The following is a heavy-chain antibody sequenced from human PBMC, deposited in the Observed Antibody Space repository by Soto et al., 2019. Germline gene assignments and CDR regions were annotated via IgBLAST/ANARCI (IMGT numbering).Heavy chain of an antibody. Sequence: GESLKISCKGPGYSFTSYWISSVPQMPGKGLEWMGIIYPGDSDTRYSPSFQGQVTISADKSISTAYLQWSSLKASDTAMYYCARGYCSGGSCYYYSGMDVWGQGTTVTVSS. D-gene: IGHD2-15*01. J-gene: IGHJ6*02. V-gene: IGHV5-51*01. CDR2: IYPGDSDT. CDR1: GYSFTSYW. CDR3: ARGYCSGGSCYYYSGMDV.